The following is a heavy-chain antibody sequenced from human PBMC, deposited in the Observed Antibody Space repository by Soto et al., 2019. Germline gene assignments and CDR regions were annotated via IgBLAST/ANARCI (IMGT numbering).Heavy chain of an antibody. Sequence: SETLSLTCTVSGDSITNSDHYWGWIRQPPGKGLEWIGSIYYSGSTYCTPSLKSRVIIFVDTSKNQFSLKLSSVTAADKAVYYCARDYDSSGSGPYYYGMDVWGQGTTVTVSS. CDR2: IYYSGST. V-gene: IGHV4-39*02. CDR3: ARDYDSSGSGPYYYGMDV. D-gene: IGHD3-22*01. J-gene: IGHJ6*02. CDR1: GDSITNSDHY.